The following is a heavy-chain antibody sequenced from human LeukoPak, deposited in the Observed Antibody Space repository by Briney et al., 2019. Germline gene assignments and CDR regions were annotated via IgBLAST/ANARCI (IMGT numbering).Heavy chain of an antibody. J-gene: IGHJ4*02. CDR2: IIPTFGTA. V-gene: IGHV1-69*13. CDR1: GGTFSSYA. CDR3: AREGPDYDYVWGSYRYPAIVYFDY. D-gene: IGHD3-16*02. Sequence: GASVKVSCKASGGTFSSYAISWVRQAPGQGLEWMGGIIPTFGTANYAQKFQGRVTITADESTSTAYMELSSLRSEDTAVYYCAREGPDYDYVWGSYRYPAIVYFDYWGQGTLVTVSS.